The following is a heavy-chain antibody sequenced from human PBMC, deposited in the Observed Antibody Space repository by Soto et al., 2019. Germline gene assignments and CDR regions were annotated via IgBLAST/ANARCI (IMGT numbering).Heavy chain of an antibody. D-gene: IGHD3-10*01. CDR1: GYTFTTYA. CDR2: ISGYNGNT. J-gene: IGHJ4*01. Sequence: QVQLVQSGAEVKKPGASVKVSCKASGYTFTTYAITWVRQAPGQGLEWMGWISGYNGNTNYAQTLQGRGTMTTDTSKSTADLELRSLRSDDTAVYYFERTVEYDSITYYYADFWGQGTLVTVSS. V-gene: IGHV1-18*01. CDR3: ERTVEYDSITYYYADF.